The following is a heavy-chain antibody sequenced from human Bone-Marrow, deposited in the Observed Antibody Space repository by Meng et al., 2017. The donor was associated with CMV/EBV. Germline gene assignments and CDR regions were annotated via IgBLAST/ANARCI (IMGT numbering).Heavy chain of an antibody. J-gene: IGHJ4*02. D-gene: IGHD6-19*01. CDR1: GFTFSSYW. V-gene: IGHV3-74*01. CDR3: AKRRSGWDQYFDY. CDR2: IDFVGSSR. Sequence: GGSLRLSCAASGFTFSSYWMHWVRQAPGKGLVWVARIDFVGSSRTYVDTVQGRFTVSRDNAKNTLYLEMNSLRAEDTAVYYCAKRRSGWDQYFDYWGQGTLVTVSS.